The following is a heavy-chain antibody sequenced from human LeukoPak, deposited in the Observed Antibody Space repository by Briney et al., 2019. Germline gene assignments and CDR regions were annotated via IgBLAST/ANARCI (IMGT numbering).Heavy chain of an antibody. D-gene: IGHD5-12*01. V-gene: IGHV4-38-2*02. Sequence: SETLSLTCTVSIYSISSGYYWGWIRQPPGKGLEWIGSIYHSGGTYYNPSLKSRVTISVDTSKNQFSLRLSTVTAADTAVYYCARAGVATWQYWGQGTLVTVPS. J-gene: IGHJ4*02. CDR1: IYSISSGYY. CDR3: ARAGVATWQY. CDR2: IYHSGGT.